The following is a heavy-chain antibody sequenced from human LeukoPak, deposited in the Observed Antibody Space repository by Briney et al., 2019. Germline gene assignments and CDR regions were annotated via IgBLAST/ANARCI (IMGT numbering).Heavy chain of an antibody. CDR3: ARHGRVEYSSGWPNWFDP. CDR1: GGSISSSSYY. V-gene: IGHV4-39*01. CDR2: IYYSGST. Sequence: SETQSLTCTVSGGSISSSSYYWGWIRQPPGKGLEWIGSIYYSGSTYYNPSLKSRVTISVDTSKNQFSLKLSSVTAADTAVYYCARHGRVEYSSGWPNWFDPWGQGTLVTVSS. J-gene: IGHJ5*02. D-gene: IGHD6-19*01.